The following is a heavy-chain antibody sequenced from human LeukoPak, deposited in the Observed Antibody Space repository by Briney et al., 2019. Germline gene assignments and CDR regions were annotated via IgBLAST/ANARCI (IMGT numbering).Heavy chain of an antibody. J-gene: IGHJ4*02. CDR3: ARHCSGGSCYPSGTDY. D-gene: IGHD2-15*01. V-gene: IGHV5-51*01. CDR1: GYSFTSYW. CDR2: IYPGDSET. Sequence: GESLKISCKGSGYSFTSYWIGWVRQMPGKGLEWMGIIYPGDSETRYSPSFQGQVTISADKSISTAYLQWSSLKASDTAMYYCARHCSGGSCYPSGTDYWGQGTLVTVSS.